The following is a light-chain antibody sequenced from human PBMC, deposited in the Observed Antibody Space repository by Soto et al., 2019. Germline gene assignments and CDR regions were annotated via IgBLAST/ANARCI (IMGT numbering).Light chain of an antibody. CDR3: QQYNNYFWA. Sequence: EIVMTQSPATLSVSPGERVTLSCRASQSVSSNLAWYQQKVGQAPRLLIYGASTRATGIPARFSGSGSGTEFTLTISSLQPDDLATYYCQQYNNYFWAFGQGTKVDNK. V-gene: IGKV3-15*01. CDR2: GAS. CDR1: QSVSSN. J-gene: IGKJ1*01.